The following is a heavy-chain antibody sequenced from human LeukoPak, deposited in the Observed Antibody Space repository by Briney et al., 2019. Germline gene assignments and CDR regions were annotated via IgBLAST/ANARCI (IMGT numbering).Heavy chain of an antibody. J-gene: IGHJ4*02. Sequence: SETLSLTCTVSGGSISSYYWSWIRQPPVKGLDWIGYIYYIGTTNYNPSLKSRVTISVDTSKNQFSLKLSSVTAADTAVYYCARVSAATIDYWGQGTLVTVSS. V-gene: IGHV4-59*01. D-gene: IGHD2-15*01. CDR1: GGSISSYY. CDR3: ARVSAATIDY. CDR2: IYYIGTT.